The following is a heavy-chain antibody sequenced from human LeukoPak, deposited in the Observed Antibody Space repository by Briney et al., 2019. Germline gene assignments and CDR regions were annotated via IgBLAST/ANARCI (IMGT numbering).Heavy chain of an antibody. D-gene: IGHD3-3*01. CDR3: ARVADTYYDFWSGYYPLPYYFDY. CDR1: GGSISSSSYY. CDR2: IYYSGST. J-gene: IGHJ4*02. V-gene: IGHV4-39*07. Sequence: SETLSLTCTVSGGSISSSSYYWGWIRQPPGKGLEWIGSIYYSGSTNYNPSLKSRVTISVDTSKNQFSLKLSSVTAADTAVYYCARVADTYYDFWSGYYPLPYYFDYWGQGTLVTVSS.